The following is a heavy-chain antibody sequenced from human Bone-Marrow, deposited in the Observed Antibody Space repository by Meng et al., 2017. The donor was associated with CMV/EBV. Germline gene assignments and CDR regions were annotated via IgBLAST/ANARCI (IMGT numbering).Heavy chain of an antibody. V-gene: IGHV4-61*01. CDR2: IYYSGST. J-gene: IGHJ6*02. CDR3: ARDNFDSSYYGMDV. Sequence: SGTLSLTCTVSGGSVSSGSYYWSWIRQPPGKGLEWIGYIYYSGSTNYNPSLKSRVTISVDTSKNQFSLKLSSVTAAETAVYYCARDNFDSSYYGMDVSGQGTTVTVSS. D-gene: IGHD3-9*01. CDR1: GGSVSSGSYY.